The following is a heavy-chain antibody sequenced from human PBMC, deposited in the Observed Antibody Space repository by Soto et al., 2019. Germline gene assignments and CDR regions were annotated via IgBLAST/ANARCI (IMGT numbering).Heavy chain of an antibody. CDR1: GFTFSTYA. J-gene: IGHJ4*02. D-gene: IGHD6-6*01. CDR3: APGRQLILDH. V-gene: IGHV3-23*01. Sequence: EVQLLESGGGLVQPGGSLRLSCAASGFTFSTYAMSWVRQAPGKGLEWVSGMGSSGGSTYYADSVQGRFTISRDNSKSTLYLQMNSLRAEDTGVYSCAPGRQLILDHWGRGTLVTVSS. CDR2: MGSSGGST.